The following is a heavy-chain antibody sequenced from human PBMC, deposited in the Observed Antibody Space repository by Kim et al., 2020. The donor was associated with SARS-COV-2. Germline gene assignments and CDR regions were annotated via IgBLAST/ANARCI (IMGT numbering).Heavy chain of an antibody. Sequence: GGSLRLSCAASGFTFSVYAMSWVRQAPGKGLEWVSAISADGVNTYYADSVRGRFTVSRDNSKNTLFLQLNSLRAGDTAVYYCALNFGVGGDEYFQHWGQG. D-gene: IGHD2-21*01. CDR1: GFTFSVYA. V-gene: IGHV3-23*01. CDR3: ALNFGVGGDEYFQH. CDR2: ISADGVNT. J-gene: IGHJ1*01.